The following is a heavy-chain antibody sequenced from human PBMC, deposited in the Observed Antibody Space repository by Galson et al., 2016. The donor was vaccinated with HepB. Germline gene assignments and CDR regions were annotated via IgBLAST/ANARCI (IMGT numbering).Heavy chain of an antibody. Sequence: SCKASGYTFTRYAMHWVRQAPGQRLEWMGWINAGNGKTKYSQKFQGRVTMTRDTSSRTAYMELSSLRSEDTAVYYCAGSLYSSGWYANWGQGTLVTGSS. CDR3: AGSLYSSGWYAN. J-gene: IGHJ4*02. V-gene: IGHV1-3*01. CDR1: GYTFTRYA. D-gene: IGHD6-19*01. CDR2: INAGNGKT.